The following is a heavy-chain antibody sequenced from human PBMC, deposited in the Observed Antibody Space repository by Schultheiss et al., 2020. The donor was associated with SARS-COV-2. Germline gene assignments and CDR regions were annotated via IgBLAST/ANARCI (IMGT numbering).Heavy chain of an antibody. Sequence: GGSLRLSCAASGFTFSSYEMNWVRQAPGKGLEWVSYISSSGSTIYYADSVKGRFTISRDNSKNTLYLQMNSLRAEDTAVYYCARELNSSGYLDAFDIWGQGTMVTVSS. D-gene: IGHD3-22*01. CDR1: GFTFSSYE. J-gene: IGHJ3*02. V-gene: IGHV3-48*03. CDR2: ISSSGSTI. CDR3: ARELNSSGYLDAFDI.